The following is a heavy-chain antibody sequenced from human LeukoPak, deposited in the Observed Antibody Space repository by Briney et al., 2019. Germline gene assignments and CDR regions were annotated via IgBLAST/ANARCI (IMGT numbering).Heavy chain of an antibody. CDR1: GGSISSYY. CDR3: ARGGTMGNANWFDP. D-gene: IGHD3-16*01. V-gene: IGHV4-4*07. CDR2: IYNSGST. J-gene: IGHJ5*02. Sequence: SETLSLTCTVSGGSISSYYWSWIRQPAGKGLEWIGRIYNSGSTKYNPSLKRRVNISVDTSKNQFSLKLSSVTAADTAMYYCARGGTMGNANWFDPWGQGTLVTVSS.